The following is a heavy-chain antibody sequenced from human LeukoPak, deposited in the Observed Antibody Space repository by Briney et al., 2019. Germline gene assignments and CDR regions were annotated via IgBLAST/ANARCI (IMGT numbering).Heavy chain of an antibody. D-gene: IGHD1-1*01. J-gene: IGHJ5*02. CDR1: GYTFTSYG. V-gene: IGHV1-8*02. Sequence: ASVKVSCKASGYTFTSYGISWVRQATGQGLEWMGWRNPNSGKTGYAQKFQGRVTMTRNTSISTAYMELSSLRSEDTAVYYCARGLKWNDFDPWGQGTLVTVSS. CDR2: RNPNSGKT. CDR3: ARGLKWNDFDP.